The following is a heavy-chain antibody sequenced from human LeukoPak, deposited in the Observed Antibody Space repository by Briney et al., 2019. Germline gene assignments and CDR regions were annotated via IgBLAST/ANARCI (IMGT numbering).Heavy chain of an antibody. CDR2: IIPIFGTA. Sequence: SVNLSCKASGGTVISYAISWVRLAPGPGLELMGGIIPIFGTANYAQKFQGRVTITTDESTSTAYMELSSLRSEDTAVYYCARGMGATTVVTPLDYWGQGTLVTVSS. CDR1: GGTVISYA. J-gene: IGHJ4*02. V-gene: IGHV1-69*05. CDR3: ARGMGATTVVTPLDY. D-gene: IGHD4-23*01.